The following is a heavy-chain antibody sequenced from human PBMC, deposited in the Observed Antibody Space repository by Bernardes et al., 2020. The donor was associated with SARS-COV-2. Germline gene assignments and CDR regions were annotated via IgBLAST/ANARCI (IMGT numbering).Heavy chain of an antibody. CDR2: INHSGST. V-gene: IGHV4-34*01. J-gene: IGHJ4*02. D-gene: IGHD3-22*01. CDR3: ARWPYSDSSGYQFDY. Sequence: SETLSLTCAVYGGSFSGYYWSWIRQPPGKGLEWIGEINHSGSTNYNPSLKSRVTISVDTSKNQFSLKLSSVTAADTAVYYCARWPYSDSSGYQFDYWGQGTLVTVSS. CDR1: GGSFSGYY.